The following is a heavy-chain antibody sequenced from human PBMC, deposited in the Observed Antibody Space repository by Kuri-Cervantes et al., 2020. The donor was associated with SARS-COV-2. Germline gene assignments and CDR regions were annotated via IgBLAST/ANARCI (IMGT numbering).Heavy chain of an antibody. CDR2: ISYDGSNK. D-gene: IGHD3-3*01. Sequence: GESLKISCAASGFTFSSYAMHWVRQAPGKGLEWVAVISYDGSNKYYADSVKGRFTISRDNSKNTLYLQMNSLRAEDTAVYYCARDAVMDYDFWSPGWFDPWGQGTLVTVSS. CDR3: ARDAVMDYDFWSPGWFDP. V-gene: IGHV3-30*04. J-gene: IGHJ5*02. CDR1: GFTFSSYA.